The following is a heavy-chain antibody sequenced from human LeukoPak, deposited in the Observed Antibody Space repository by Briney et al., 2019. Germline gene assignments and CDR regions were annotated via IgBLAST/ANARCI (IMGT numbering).Heavy chain of an antibody. J-gene: IGHJ1*01. CDR3: ARDRMSRAPTYFHH. V-gene: IGHV3-43*02. Sequence: PGVYLTLYCAASGFTFYEIAMHWVRQAPGKGLEWVSFVSGDGGRTDYADSVKGRFTISRDNSKNSLYLQMNSLTAEDTAFYFCARDRMSRAPTYFHHWGQGTLVTVSA. CDR1: GFTFYEIA. D-gene: IGHD2-2*01. CDR2: VSGDGGRT.